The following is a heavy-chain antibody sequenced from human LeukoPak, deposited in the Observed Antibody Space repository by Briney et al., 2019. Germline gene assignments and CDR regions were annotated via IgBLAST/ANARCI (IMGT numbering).Heavy chain of an antibody. CDR1: GGSISSGGYY. V-gene: IGHV4-30-2*01. CDR3: ARDLGLERRVDY. Sequence: SETLSLTCTVSGGSISSGGYYWSWIRQPPGKGLEWIGYIYHSGSTYYNPSLKSRVTISVDRSKNQFSLKLSSVTAADTAVYYCARDLGLERRVDYWGQGTLVTVSS. D-gene: IGHD1-1*01. J-gene: IGHJ4*02. CDR2: IYHSGST.